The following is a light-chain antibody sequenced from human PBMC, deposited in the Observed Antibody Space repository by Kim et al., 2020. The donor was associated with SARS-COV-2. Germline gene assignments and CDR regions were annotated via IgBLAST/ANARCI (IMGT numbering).Light chain of an antibody. CDR1: SSTLGRNY. Sequence: GQKVSISWSGSSSTLGRNYVYWYQQLPGTAPRLPSENDHARPSGVPDRFSGSRSGTSASLVISGVRSEDEADFYCASWDDNLSAVVFGGGTQLTVL. V-gene: IGLV1-47*02. CDR3: ASWDDNLSAVV. J-gene: IGLJ3*02. CDR2: NDH.